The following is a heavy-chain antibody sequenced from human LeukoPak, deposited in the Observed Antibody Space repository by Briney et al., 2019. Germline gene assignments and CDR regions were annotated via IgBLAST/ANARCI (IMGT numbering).Heavy chain of an antibody. CDR1: GGSISSYY. J-gene: IGHJ3*02. D-gene: IGHD6-13*01. Sequence: SETLSLTCTVSGGSISSYYWSWIRQPAGKGLEWIGRIYTSGSTNYNPSLKSRVTMSVDTSKNQFSLKLSSVTAADTAVYYCAREFIAAAHDAFDIWGQGTMVTVSS. CDR3: AREFIAAAHDAFDI. V-gene: IGHV4-4*07. CDR2: IYTSGST.